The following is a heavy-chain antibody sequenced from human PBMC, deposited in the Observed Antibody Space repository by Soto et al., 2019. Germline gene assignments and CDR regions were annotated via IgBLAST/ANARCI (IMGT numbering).Heavy chain of an antibody. D-gene: IGHD1-26*01. CDR1: GGSTSSSLYQ. CDR2: VYYNGNT. Sequence: PSETLSLTCTVSGGSTSSSLYQWVRISQPPGKGMEWIGNVYYNGNTYYNPSLKSRLTISVGTSNNQFSLKVRSVTAADTAVYYCARLSGSYNDRYFDSWGQGTLVTVPQ. V-gene: IGHV4-39*01. CDR3: ARLSGSYNDRYFDS. J-gene: IGHJ4*02.